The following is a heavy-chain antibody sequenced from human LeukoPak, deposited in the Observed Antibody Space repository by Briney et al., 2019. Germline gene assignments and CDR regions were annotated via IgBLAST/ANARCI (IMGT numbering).Heavy chain of an antibody. CDR1: GYTFTSYG. Sequence: ASVKVSCKASGYTFTSYGISWVRQAPGQGLEWMGWISAYNGNTNYAQKLQGRVTMTTDTSTSTVYMELSSLRSEDTAVYYCARPSPLAAGDAFDIWGQGTMVTVSS. V-gene: IGHV1-18*01. CDR2: ISAYNGNT. J-gene: IGHJ3*02. CDR3: ARPSPLAAGDAFDI. D-gene: IGHD6-25*01.